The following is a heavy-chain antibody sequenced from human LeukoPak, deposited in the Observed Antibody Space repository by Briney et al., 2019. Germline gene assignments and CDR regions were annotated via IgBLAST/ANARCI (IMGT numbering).Heavy chain of an antibody. CDR2: IHHSGST. CDR3: ARGTGINPYYYYGMDV. CDR1: GGSSSGYY. J-gene: IGHJ6*02. Sequence: PSETLSLTCEVYGGSSSGYYWSWIRQPPGKGLEWIGEIHHSGSTNYNPSLKSRVSILVDTSKNHFSLKLSSVTAADTAVYYCARGTGINPYYYYGMDVWGQGTTVTVSS. V-gene: IGHV4-34*01. D-gene: IGHD3-10*01.